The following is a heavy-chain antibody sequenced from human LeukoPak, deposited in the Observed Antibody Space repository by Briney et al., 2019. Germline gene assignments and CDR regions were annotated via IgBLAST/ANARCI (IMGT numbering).Heavy chain of an antibody. CDR2: INPSGGST. CDR3: AREDVVLVDAVRYYYYGMDV. V-gene: IGHV1-46*01. Sequence: ASVKVSCKASGYNFISYYMHWVRQAPGQGLEWMGIINPSGGSTRYAQKFQDRVTMTRDTSTSTVYMELSSLKSEDTAVYYCAREDVVLVDAVRYYYYGMDVWGQGTTVTVSS. J-gene: IGHJ6*02. D-gene: IGHD2-8*01. CDR1: GYNFISYY.